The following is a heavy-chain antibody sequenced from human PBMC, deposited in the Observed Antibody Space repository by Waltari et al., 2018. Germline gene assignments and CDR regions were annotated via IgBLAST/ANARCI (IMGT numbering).Heavy chain of an antibody. D-gene: IGHD3-10*01. CDR2: ILYDGSKK. J-gene: IGHJ4*02. V-gene: IGHV3-30*02. CDR3: AKDWFTTPGY. CDR1: GFIFSSYG. Sequence: QVQLVESGGGVVQPGGSLRRSCATSGFIFSSYGIHWVRQAPGKGPEWVSFILYDGSKKYYADSVEGRFTISRDNSKNTVYLQMDSLRAEDTAVYYCAKDWFTTPGYWGQGTLVTVSS.